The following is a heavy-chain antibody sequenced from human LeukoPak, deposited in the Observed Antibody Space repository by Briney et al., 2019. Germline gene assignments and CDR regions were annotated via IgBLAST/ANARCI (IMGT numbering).Heavy chain of an antibody. J-gene: IGHJ3*01. CDR3: VGDPPNSGYAFQV. D-gene: IGHD3-22*01. V-gene: IGHV3-33*01. Sequence: PGGSLTLSCGASGFSFSLYGMHWVRQAPGEGREWVAFIWAAGNDDFYGDSGKGRFTISRDNSKNMVYLQMNSLRAEDTALYYCVGDPPNSGYAFQVWGHGTVVTVSS. CDR1: GFSFSLYG. CDR2: IWAAGNDD.